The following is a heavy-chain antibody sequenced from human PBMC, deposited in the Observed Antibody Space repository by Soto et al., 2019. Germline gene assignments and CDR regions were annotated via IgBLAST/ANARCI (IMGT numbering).Heavy chain of an antibody. V-gene: IGHV3-30-3*01. CDR3: ARQGMAARKYYSTYLDV. CDR2: ISSDATNK. J-gene: IGHJ6*02. D-gene: IGHD6-6*01. CDR1: GFTFRDYA. Sequence: QVQLVESGGGVVQPGRSLRLSCAASGFTFRDYAMHWVRQAPGTGLEWVTLISSDATNKYLADSVKGRFTISRDNSKNTLYLQMNSLRVEDTGLYYCARQGMAARKYYSTYLDVWGQGTTVIV.